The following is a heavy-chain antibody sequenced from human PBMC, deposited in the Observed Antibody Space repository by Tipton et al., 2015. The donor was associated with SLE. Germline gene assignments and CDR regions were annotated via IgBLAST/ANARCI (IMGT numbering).Heavy chain of an antibody. CDR1: GGSISSSSYY. CDR2: IYYSGST. Sequence: TLSLTCTVSGGSISSSSYYWGWIRQPPGKGLEWIGSIYYSGSTYYNPSLKSRVTIYVATSKNLFSLKLSSVTAADTAVYYCAGYTSGWYNGPDYWGQGTLVTVSS. V-gene: IGHV4-39*01. D-gene: IGHD6-19*01. J-gene: IGHJ4*02. CDR3: AGYTSGWYNGPDY.